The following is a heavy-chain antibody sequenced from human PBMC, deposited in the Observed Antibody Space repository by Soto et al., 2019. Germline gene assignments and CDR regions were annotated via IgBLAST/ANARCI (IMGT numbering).Heavy chain of an antibody. CDR3: AKDTTTVTTSGGWFDP. V-gene: IGHV3-9*01. J-gene: IGHJ5*02. CDR1: GLPFVDYA. CDR2: ISWNSGSI. Sequence: EVQLVESGGGLVQPGRSLRLSCAASGLPFVDYALHWVRQAPGRGLGWVSGISWNSGSIGYADSVKGRFTISRDNAKNSLYLQMNSLRAEDTALYYCAKDTTTVTTSGGWFDPWGQGTLVTVSS. D-gene: IGHD4-17*01.